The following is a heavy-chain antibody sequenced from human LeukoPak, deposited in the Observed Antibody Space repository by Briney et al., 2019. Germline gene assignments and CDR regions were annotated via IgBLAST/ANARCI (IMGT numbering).Heavy chain of an antibody. V-gene: IGHV4-39*01. CDR3: ARLWSTSCRGGSCPHQPNS. Sequence: GSLRLSCAASGFTFSSYEMNWVRQAPGKGLEWIGSICSSGSAYYNPSLKSRVTTSIDTSKNQFSLRLTSVTAADTAFYYCARLWSTSCRGGSCPHQPNSWGQGTLVTVSS. CDR2: ICSSGSA. D-gene: IGHD2-15*01. CDR1: GFTFSSYE. J-gene: IGHJ4*02.